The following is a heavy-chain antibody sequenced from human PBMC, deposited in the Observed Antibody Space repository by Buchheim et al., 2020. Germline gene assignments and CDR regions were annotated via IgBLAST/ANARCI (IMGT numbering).Heavy chain of an antibody. CDR1: GFTFSSYG. CDR3: AKGFLNVWNAFDI. V-gene: IGHV3-30*02. CDR2: IRNDGSTK. J-gene: IGHJ3*02. D-gene: IGHD1-1*01. Sequence: QVQLVESGGGVVQPGRSLRLSCAASGFTFSSYGMHWVRQAPGKGLEWVTFIRNDGSTKYYADSVKGRFTISRDNPKNTLYLQTSSLKPEDMAVYYCAKGFLNVWNAFDIWGQGT.